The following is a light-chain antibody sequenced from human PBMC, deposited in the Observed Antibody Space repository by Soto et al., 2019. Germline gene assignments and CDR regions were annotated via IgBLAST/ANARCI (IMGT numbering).Light chain of an antibody. CDR2: GAS. CDR1: QNVGSY. J-gene: IGKJ4*01. Sequence: EIVLTQSPGTLSLSPGERVTLSCKASQNVGSYLAWYRQKPGQAPRLLISGASKRATGISDRFSGSGSGRDFTLTINRLEPEDFAVYFCQQYDSSPLNFGGGTKVEIK. CDR3: QQYDSSPLN. V-gene: IGKV3-20*01.